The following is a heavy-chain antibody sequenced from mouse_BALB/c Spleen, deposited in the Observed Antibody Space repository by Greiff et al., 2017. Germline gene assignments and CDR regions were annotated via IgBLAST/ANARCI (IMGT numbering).Heavy chain of an antibody. D-gene: IGHD1-1*01. V-gene: IGHV1-54*01. CDR1: GYAFTNYL. CDR3: ARRDYGSPMDY. Sequence: QVQLQQSGAELVRPGTSVKVSCKASGYAFTNYLIEWVKQRPGQGLEWIGVINPGSGGTNYNEKFKGKATLTADKSSSTAYMQLSSLTSDDSAVYFCARRDYGSPMDYWGQGTSVTVSS. J-gene: IGHJ4*01. CDR2: INPGSGGT.